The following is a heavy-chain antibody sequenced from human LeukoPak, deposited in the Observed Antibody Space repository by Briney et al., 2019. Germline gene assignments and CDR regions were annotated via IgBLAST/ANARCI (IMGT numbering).Heavy chain of an antibody. D-gene: IGHD2-2*01. Sequence: SETLSLTCTVSGGSISSYYWSWIRQPPGKGLEWIGYIYYSGSTNYNPSLKSRVTISVDTSKNQFSLKLSSVTAADTAVHYCARFEVVPAAPLDYWGQGTLVTVSS. J-gene: IGHJ4*02. CDR1: GGSISSYY. V-gene: IGHV4-59*01. CDR3: ARFEVVPAAPLDY. CDR2: IYYSGST.